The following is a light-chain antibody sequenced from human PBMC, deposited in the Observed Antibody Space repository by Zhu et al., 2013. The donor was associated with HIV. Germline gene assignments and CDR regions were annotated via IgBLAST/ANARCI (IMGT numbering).Light chain of an antibody. Sequence: DIQMTQSPSSLSASVGDRVTITCRASHSISSYLNWYQPKPGKAPKLLIYTASSLQSGVPSRFSGTGSGTHFTLTISSLQPEDVAVYYCQQYYSVPPTFGRGTEGGNQT. CDR2: TAS. CDR1: HSISSY. V-gene: IGKV1-39*01. J-gene: IGKJ1*01. CDR3: QQYYSVPPT.